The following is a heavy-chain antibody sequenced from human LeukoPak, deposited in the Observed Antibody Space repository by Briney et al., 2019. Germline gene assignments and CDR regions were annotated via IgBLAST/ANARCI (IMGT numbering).Heavy chain of an antibody. D-gene: IGHD3-9*01. CDR1: GFTFSDYY. CDR2: ISSSGNTV. J-gene: IGHJ4*02. Sequence: PGGSLRLSCAASGFTFSDYYMSWIRQAPGKGLEWVSYISSSGNTVKYADSVKGRFTISRDNAKNSLYLQMNSLRAEDTALYYCAKGYYDILTGYYSPFDYWGQGTPVTVSS. CDR3: AKGYYDILTGYYSPFDY. V-gene: IGHV3-11*01.